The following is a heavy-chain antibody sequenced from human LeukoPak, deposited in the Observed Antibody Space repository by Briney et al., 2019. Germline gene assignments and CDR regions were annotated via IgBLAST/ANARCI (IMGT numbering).Heavy chain of an antibody. D-gene: IGHD3-10*01. Sequence: PSETLSLTCTVSGGSISSSSYYWGWIRQPPGKGLEWIGSIYYSGSTYYNPSLKSRVTISVDTSKNQFSLKLSSVTAADTAVYYCARGLGPYYYGSGSYASHYFDYWGQGTLVTVSS. CDR2: IYYSGST. CDR3: ARGLGPYYYGSGSYASHYFDY. V-gene: IGHV4-39*07. J-gene: IGHJ4*02. CDR1: GGSISSSSYY.